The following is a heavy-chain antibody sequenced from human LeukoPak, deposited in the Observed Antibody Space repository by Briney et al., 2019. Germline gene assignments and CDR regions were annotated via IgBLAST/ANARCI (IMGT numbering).Heavy chain of an antibody. CDR1: GFSLSPYG. Sequence: GGSLRLSCAASGFSLSPYGMNWVRQAPGRGLEWVSGITGSSGTAYYAGSVKGRFTISRDNSKNTLYLQMNSLRAEDTAVYYCARVSPNTVTTPQYFDYRGQGTLVTVSS. J-gene: IGHJ4*02. CDR2: ITGSSGTA. D-gene: IGHD4-17*01. CDR3: ARVSPNTVTTPQYFDY. V-gene: IGHV3-23*01.